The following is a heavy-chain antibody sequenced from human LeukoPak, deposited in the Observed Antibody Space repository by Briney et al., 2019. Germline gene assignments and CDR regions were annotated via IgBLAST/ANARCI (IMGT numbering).Heavy chain of an antibody. CDR1: GFTFSSYN. V-gene: IGHV3-48*02. CDR2: ITSSSHAT. J-gene: IGHJ5*01. CDR3: ARDLDS. Sequence: ETGGSLRLSCAASGFTFSSYNMNWVRQAPGKGLEWVSYITSSSHATYYADSVKGRFTISRDNAKNSLYLQMNSLREEDTAVYYCARDLDSWGQGTLVTVSS.